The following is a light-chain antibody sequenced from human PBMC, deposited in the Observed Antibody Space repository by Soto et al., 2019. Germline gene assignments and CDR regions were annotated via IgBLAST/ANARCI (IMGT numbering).Light chain of an antibody. J-gene: IGLJ2*01. V-gene: IGLV1-44*01. Sequence: QSVLTQPPSASGTPGQRVTISCSGSSSNIGTNTVIWYQQLPGAAPKLLIYSDNQGPSGVPDRFSGSKSGTSASLAISGLQSEDEADYYCAAWDVSLVVFGGGTKLTVL. CDR2: SDN. CDR1: SSNIGTNT. CDR3: AAWDVSLVV.